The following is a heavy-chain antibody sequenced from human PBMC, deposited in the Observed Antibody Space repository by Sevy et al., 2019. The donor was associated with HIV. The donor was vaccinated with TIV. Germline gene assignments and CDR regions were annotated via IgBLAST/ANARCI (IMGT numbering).Heavy chain of an antibody. CDR2: ISSSSSYI. J-gene: IGHJ6*02. CDR3: ARDAAGHCSGGSCYSPGGYYGMDV. Sequence: GGSLRLSCAASGFTFSSYGMNWVRQAPGKGLEWVSSISSSSSYIYYADSVKGRFTISRDNAKNSLYLQMTSLRAEDTAVYYCARDAAGHCSGGSCYSPGGYYGMDVWGQGTTVTVSS. CDR1: GFTFSSYG. V-gene: IGHV3-21*01. D-gene: IGHD2-15*01.